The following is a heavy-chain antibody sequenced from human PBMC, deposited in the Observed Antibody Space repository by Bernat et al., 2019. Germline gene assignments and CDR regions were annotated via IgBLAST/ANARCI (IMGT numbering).Heavy chain of an antibody. Sequence: EVQLVQSGAEVKTPGESLKISCKGSGYSFTSYWIGWVRQMPGKGLEWMGIIYPGDSDTRYSPSFQGQVTIAAEKSISTAYLQWSSLKASDTAMYYCARRGISYSNYLSNSVDYYYYYMDVWGKGTTVTVSS. CDR2: IYPGDSDT. J-gene: IGHJ6*03. CDR1: GYSFTSYW. V-gene: IGHV5-51*01. D-gene: IGHD4-11*01. CDR3: ARRGISYSNYLSNSVDYYYYYMDV.